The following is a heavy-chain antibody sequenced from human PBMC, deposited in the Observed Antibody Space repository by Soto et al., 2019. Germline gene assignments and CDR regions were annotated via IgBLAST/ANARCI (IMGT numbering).Heavy chain of an antibody. Sequence: ASVKVSCKASGYTFTSYGISWVRQAPGQGLEWMGWISAYNGNTNYAQKLQGRVTMTTDTSTSTAYMELRSLRSDDTAVYYCARDEKWFGELLAFDIWGQGTMVPVSS. CDR3: ARDEKWFGELLAFDI. CDR2: ISAYNGNT. J-gene: IGHJ3*02. V-gene: IGHV1-18*01. D-gene: IGHD3-10*01. CDR1: GYTFTSYG.